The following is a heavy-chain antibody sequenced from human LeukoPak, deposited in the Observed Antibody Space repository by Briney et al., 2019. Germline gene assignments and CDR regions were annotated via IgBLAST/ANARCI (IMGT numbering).Heavy chain of an antibody. CDR3: ARKPIVNSAWYYFDY. Sequence: SETLSLTCTVSGGSISSYYWSWIRQPPGKGLEWIGYIYYSGSTNYNPSLKSRVTISVDTSKNQFSLKLSSVTAADTAVYYCARKPIVNSAWYYFDYWGQGTLVTVSS. D-gene: IGHD3-22*01. V-gene: IGHV4-59*12. CDR1: GGSISSYY. CDR2: IYYSGST. J-gene: IGHJ4*02.